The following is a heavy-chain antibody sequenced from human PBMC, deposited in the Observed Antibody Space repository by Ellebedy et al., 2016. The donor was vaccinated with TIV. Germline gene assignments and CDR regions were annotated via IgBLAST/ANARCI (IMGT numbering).Heavy chain of an antibody. CDR3: ARLWFGDLFSPEGDV. CDR2: LYYNGNT. Sequence: SETLSLXXNVSGGSMFDYSYYWGWIRQPPGKGLEWIGSLYYNGNTYYKPSLKSRVTIFGDTSKNQFSLRLTSVTAADTAIYYCARLWFGDLFSPEGDVWGQGTTVTVSS. CDR1: GGSMFDYSYY. D-gene: IGHD3-10*01. J-gene: IGHJ6*02. V-gene: IGHV4-39*01.